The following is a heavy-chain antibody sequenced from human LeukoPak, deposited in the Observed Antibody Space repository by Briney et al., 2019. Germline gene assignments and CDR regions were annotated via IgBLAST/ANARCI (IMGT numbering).Heavy chain of an antibody. V-gene: IGHV3-11*01. J-gene: IGHJ6*02. CDR1: GFTFSDYY. CDR3: ARDNRELWFGETVYYYYGMDV. Sequence: KSGGSLRLSCAASGFTFSDYYMSWIRQAPGKGLEWVSYISSSGSTIYYADSVKGRFTISRHNSKNTLYLQMNSLRAEDTAVYYCARDNRELWFGETVYYYYGMDVWGQGTTVTVSS. D-gene: IGHD3-10*01. CDR2: ISSSGSTI.